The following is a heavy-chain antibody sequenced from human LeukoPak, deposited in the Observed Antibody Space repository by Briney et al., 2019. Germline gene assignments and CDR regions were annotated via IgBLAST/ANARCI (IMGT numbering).Heavy chain of an antibody. D-gene: IGHD2-15*01. Sequence: SETLSLTCTVSGGSISTYYWTWLRQPAGKGLEWIGRMYSSGITGYNPSLKSRVTMSVDMSKNQFSLKLSSVTAADTAVYYCARVACSGGSCYHFDYWGQGTLVTVSS. V-gene: IGHV4-4*07. CDR1: GGSISTYY. CDR3: ARVACSGGSCYHFDY. J-gene: IGHJ4*02. CDR2: MYSSGIT.